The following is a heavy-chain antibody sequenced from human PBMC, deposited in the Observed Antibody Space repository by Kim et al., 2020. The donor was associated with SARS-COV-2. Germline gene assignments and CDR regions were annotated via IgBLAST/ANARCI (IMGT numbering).Heavy chain of an antibody. CDR3: AREYDYYYYMDV. J-gene: IGHJ6*03. Sequence: YYADSVKGRFTISRDNAKNSLYLQMNSLRAEDTAVYYCAREYDYYYYMDVWGKGTTVTVSS. V-gene: IGHV3-21*01.